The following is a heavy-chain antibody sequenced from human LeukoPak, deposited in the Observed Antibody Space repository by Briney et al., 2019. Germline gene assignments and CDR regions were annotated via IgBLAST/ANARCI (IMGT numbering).Heavy chain of an antibody. D-gene: IGHD6-13*01. CDR3: ARDWYSRIDY. CDR1: GFTFSSYS. J-gene: IGHJ4*02. Sequence: GGSLRLSCTASGFTFSSYSMNWVRQAPGKGLEWVSYISSSSSTIYYADSVKGRFTISRDNAKNSLYLQMNSLRAEDTAVYYCARDWYSRIDYWGQGTLVTVSS. V-gene: IGHV3-48*01. CDR2: ISSSSSTI.